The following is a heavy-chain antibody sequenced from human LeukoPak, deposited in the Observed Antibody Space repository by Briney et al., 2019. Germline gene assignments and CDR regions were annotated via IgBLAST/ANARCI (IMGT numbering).Heavy chain of an antibody. CDR3: ARGVRLRYFDWLPHYYYGMDV. D-gene: IGHD3-9*01. Sequence: ASVKVSCKASGGTFSSYAISWVRQAPGQGLEWMGGIIPIFGTANYAQKFQGRVTITADESTSTAYMELSSLRSEDTAVYYCARGVRLRYFDWLPHYYYGMDVWGQGTTVTVSS. CDR2: IIPIFGTA. CDR1: GGTFSSYA. J-gene: IGHJ6*02. V-gene: IGHV1-69*01.